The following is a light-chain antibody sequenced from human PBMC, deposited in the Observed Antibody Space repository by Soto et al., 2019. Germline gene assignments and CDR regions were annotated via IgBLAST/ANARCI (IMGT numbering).Light chain of an antibody. CDR2: GAS. Sequence: DIQLTQSPSFLSASVGDRVTITCRASQDITNYLAWYLQKPAKAPKLLNYGASTLQSGVPSRFSGSGSGTEFTLTVSSLQPEDFSPYYCQQHNTYPHSFAGGTKVNIK. V-gene: IGKV1-9*01. J-gene: IGKJ4*01. CDR3: QQHNTYPHS. CDR1: QDITNY.